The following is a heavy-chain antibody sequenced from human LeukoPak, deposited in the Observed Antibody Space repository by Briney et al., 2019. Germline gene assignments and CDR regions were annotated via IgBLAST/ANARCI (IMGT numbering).Heavy chain of an antibody. CDR1: GFTFSSYA. V-gene: IGHV3-23*01. Sequence: GGSLRLSCAASGFTFSSYAMSWVRQAAGKGLEWVSAISGSGGSTYYADSVKGRFTISRDNSKNTLYLQMNSLRAEDTAVYYCAKGSVAGQYYFDYWGQGTLVTVSS. D-gene: IGHD6-19*01. J-gene: IGHJ4*02. CDR3: AKGSVAGQYYFDY. CDR2: ISGSGGST.